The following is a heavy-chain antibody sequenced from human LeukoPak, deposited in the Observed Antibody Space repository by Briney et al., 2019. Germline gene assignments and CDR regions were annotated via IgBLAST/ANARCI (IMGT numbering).Heavy chain of an antibody. J-gene: IGHJ4*02. Sequence: SETLSLTCTVSGGSVSSGSYYWSWIRQPPGKGLEWIGFIYYSGSTNYNPSLKSRVTISVDTSKNQFSLKLSSVTAADTAVYYCARALYDSSGYYQGDSDYWGQGTLVTVSS. V-gene: IGHV4-61*01. CDR2: IYYSGST. CDR3: ARALYDSSGYYQGDSDY. D-gene: IGHD3-22*01. CDR1: GGSVSSGSYY.